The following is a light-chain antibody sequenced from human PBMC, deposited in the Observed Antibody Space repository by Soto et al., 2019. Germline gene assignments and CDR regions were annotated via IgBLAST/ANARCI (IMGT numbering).Light chain of an antibody. CDR3: QQYNNWPTWT. V-gene: IGKV3-15*01. J-gene: IGKJ1*01. Sequence: ELVMTQSPATLSVSPGESATLSCRASQSVSRNLAWYQQKPGQAPRLLIYDTSTRATGVPARFSGSGSGTDFTLTISSLQSEDFAVYDCQQYNNWPTWTFGQGTKVEIK. CDR2: DTS. CDR1: QSVSRN.